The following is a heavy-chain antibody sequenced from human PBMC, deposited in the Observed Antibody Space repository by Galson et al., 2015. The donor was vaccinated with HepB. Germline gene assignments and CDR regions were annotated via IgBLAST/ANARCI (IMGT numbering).Heavy chain of an antibody. V-gene: IGHV3-9*01. CDR3: AKDIGGYSGYDSSPFDY. Sequence: SLRLSCAASGFTFDDYAMHWVRQALGKGLEWVSGISWNSGSIGYADSVKGRFTISRDNAKNSLYLQMNSLRAEDTALYYCAKDIGGYSGYDSSPFDYWGQGTLVTVSS. CDR1: GFTFDDYA. CDR2: ISWNSGSI. J-gene: IGHJ4*02. D-gene: IGHD5-12*01.